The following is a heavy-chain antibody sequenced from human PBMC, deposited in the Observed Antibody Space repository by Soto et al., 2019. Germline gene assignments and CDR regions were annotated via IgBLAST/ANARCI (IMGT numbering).Heavy chain of an antibody. J-gene: IGHJ6*02. CDR1: GGSISSSAHY. CDR2: INHSGST. V-gene: IGHV4-39*07. D-gene: IGHD2-2*01. Sequence: SETLSLTCTISGGSISSSAHYRAWIRQPPGKGLEWIGNINHSGSTNYNPSLKSRVTISVDTSKNQFSLKLSSVTAADTAVYYCARGVEVVVPAAMGVIYYYYGMDVWGQGTTVTVSS. CDR3: ARGVEVVVPAAMGVIYYYYGMDV.